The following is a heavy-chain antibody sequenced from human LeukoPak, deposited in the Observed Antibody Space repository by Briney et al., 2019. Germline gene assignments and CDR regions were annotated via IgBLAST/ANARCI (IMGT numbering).Heavy chain of an antibody. V-gene: IGHV4-39*01. J-gene: IGHJ5*02. D-gene: IGHD6-6*01. CDR1: GGSISSSDYY. Sequence: SETLSLTCTVSGGSISSSDYYWVWIRQPPGKGLEWIGNIYYGGSTLYNPSLKSRVTISVDTSKNQFSLKLSSVTAADTAVYYCARYSSSSGWFDPWGQGTLVTVSS. CDR3: ARYSSSSGWFDP. CDR2: IYYGGST.